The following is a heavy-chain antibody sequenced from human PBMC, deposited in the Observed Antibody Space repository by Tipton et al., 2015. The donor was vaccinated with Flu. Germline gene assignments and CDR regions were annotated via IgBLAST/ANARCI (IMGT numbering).Heavy chain of an antibody. CDR1: GFTFSRYG. D-gene: IGHD4-23*01. J-gene: IGHJ3*02. V-gene: IGHV3-30*02. CDR2: IRSDGSNE. CDR3: AKNEGLRWSPTTFDI. Sequence: SLRLSCAVSGFTFSRYGMHWVRQAPGKGLEWVAFIRSDGSNEYYADSVRGRFTISRDNSKNTLYLYVNSLRAEDTAMYYCAKNEGLRWSPTTFDIWGQGTMVTDST.